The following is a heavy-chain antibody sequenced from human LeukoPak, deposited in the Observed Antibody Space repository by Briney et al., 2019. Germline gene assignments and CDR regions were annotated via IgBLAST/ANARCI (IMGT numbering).Heavy chain of an antibody. J-gene: IGHJ4*02. Sequence: PSETLSLTCAVSGYSISSGYYWGWIRQPPAKGLEWIGSIYHSGSTYYNPSLKSRVTISVDTSKNQFSLKLSSVTAADTAVYYCARHCSGGSCYFSFDYWGQGTLVTVSS. CDR3: ARHCSGGSCYFSFDY. V-gene: IGHV4-38-2*01. CDR1: GYSISSGYY. D-gene: IGHD2-15*01. CDR2: IYHSGST.